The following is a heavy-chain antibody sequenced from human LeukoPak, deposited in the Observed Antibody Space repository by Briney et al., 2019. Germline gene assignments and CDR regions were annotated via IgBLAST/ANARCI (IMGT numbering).Heavy chain of an antibody. Sequence: ASVRVSCKASGYTFSDFYIHWVRQAPGQGLEWMAWINTHSGDPRYAQNFQGRVTVTRDTSISTVYMDLRSLRSDDTAVYYCARTRDSRSGSFWADWGQGTLVTVS. CDR2: INTHSGDP. V-gene: IGHV1-2*02. CDR3: ARTRDSRSGSFWAD. CDR1: GYTFSDFY. J-gene: IGHJ4*02. D-gene: IGHD3-10*01.